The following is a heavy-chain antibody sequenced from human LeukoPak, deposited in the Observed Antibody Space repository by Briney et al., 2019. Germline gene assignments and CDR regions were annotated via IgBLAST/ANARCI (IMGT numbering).Heavy chain of an antibody. D-gene: IGHD6-6*01. Sequence: ASEKVSRTYTPNNHGLNWVRQAPGPGHQWVGRISGYTGYTNYAQKFQGRVSLTTERSTKTAYMELTYLRSDDTAVYYCARDAWGSSTSLGYYYYMDVWGEGTTVIVSS. CDR1: YTPNNHG. V-gene: IGHV1-18*04. CDR3: ARDAWGSSTSLGYYYYMDV. CDR2: ISGYTGYT. J-gene: IGHJ6*03.